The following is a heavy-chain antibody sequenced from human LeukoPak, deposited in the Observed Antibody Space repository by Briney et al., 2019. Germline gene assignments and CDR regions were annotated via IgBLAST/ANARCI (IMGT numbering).Heavy chain of an antibody. D-gene: IGHD5-18*01. CDR2: ISSSGSTI. CDR1: GFTFSSYA. Sequence: GGSLRLSCAASGFTFSSYAMSWVRQAPGKGLEWVSYISSSGSTIYYADSVKGRFTISRDNAKNSLYLQMNSLRAGDTAVYYCAREATAMVSNPFDYWGQGTLVTVSS. J-gene: IGHJ4*02. V-gene: IGHV3-48*04. CDR3: AREATAMVSNPFDY.